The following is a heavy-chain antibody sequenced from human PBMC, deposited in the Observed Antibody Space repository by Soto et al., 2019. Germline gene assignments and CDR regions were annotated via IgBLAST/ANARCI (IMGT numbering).Heavy chain of an antibody. J-gene: IGHJ4*02. V-gene: IGHV1-18*01. CDR3: ARGRYGDY. CDR2: ISDHNGNT. D-gene: IGHD1-1*01. Sequence: QVHLVQSGAEVKKPGASVKVSCKGSGYAFTTYGITWVRQSPGQGLELMGWISDHNGNTNYAQKLQGRVTVTRDTSTSTAYMELRSLRSDDTAVYYCARGRYGDYWGQGARVTVSS. CDR1: GYAFTTYG.